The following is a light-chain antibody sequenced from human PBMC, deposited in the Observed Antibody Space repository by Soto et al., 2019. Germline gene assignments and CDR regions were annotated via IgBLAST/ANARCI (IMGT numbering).Light chain of an antibody. CDR2: GAS. Sequence: EIVLTQSPATLSLSPGERATLSCRASESVRTSLAWYQQKPGRSPSLLIYGASNRATGLPARFSGSGSGTEFTLTISSLQSEDFAVYYCQQYSDWPRTFGQGTKLEFK. CDR3: QQYSDWPRT. V-gene: IGKV3-15*01. J-gene: IGKJ1*01. CDR1: ESVRTS.